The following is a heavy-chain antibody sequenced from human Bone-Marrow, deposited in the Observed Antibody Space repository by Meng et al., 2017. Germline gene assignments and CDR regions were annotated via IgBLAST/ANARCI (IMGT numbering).Heavy chain of an antibody. CDR3: ARVKLIRGKRGYFDL. V-gene: IGHV4-34*01. CDR2: INHSGST. CDR1: GGSFSGYY. J-gene: IGHJ2*01. D-gene: IGHD3-10*01. Sequence: QGQTQQWGAGLLKPSETLSLTFAVYGGSFSGYYWSWIRQPPGKGLEWSGEINHSGSTNYNPSLKSRVTISVDTSKNQFSLKLSSVTAADTAVYYCARVKLIRGKRGYFDLWGRGTLVTVSS.